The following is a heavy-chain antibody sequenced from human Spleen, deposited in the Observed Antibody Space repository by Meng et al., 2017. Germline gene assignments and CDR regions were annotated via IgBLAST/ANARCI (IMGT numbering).Heavy chain of an antibody. V-gene: IGHV1-2*06. D-gene: IGHD4-17*01. Sequence: ASVKVSCKPSGYNFPDYYIHWVRRAPGQGLEWMGRINPKSGDTHYAQKFQARVTMTGDTSISTAYMELSGLRSDDTAMYYCARDPHPGINGDYDPGTFDIWGQGTMVTVSS. CDR1: GYNFPDYY. CDR3: ARDPHPGINGDYDPGTFDI. J-gene: IGHJ3*02. CDR2: INPKSGDT.